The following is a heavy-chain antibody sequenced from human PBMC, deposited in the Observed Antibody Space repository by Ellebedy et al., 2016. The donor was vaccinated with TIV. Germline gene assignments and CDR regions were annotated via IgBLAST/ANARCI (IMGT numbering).Heavy chain of an antibody. D-gene: IGHD4-17*01. V-gene: IGHV1-18*04. CDR1: GYTFTNYG. J-gene: IGHJ4*02. CDR3: ARFVDGDYEDY. Sequence: AASVKVSCKASGYTFTNYGISWVRQAPGQGLEWMGWISGYNVNTYSAQKLQGRVTMTTDTSTSTAYMELRSLRSDDTAVYYCARFVDGDYEDYWGQGALVTVSS. CDR2: ISGYNVNT.